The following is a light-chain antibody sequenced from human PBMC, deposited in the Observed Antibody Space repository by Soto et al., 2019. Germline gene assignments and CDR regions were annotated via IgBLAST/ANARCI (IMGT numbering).Light chain of an antibody. CDR2: DVS. CDR3: SSYTSSSTNV. CDR1: SSDVGGYNY. J-gene: IGLJ1*01. V-gene: IGLV2-14*01. Sequence: QSALTQPASLSGSPGQSITISCTGTSSDVGGYNYVSWYQQHPGKAPKLMMYDVSNRPSGVSNRFSGSKSGHTASLTISGLQAEDEADYYCSSYTSSSTNVFGTGTKVTVL.